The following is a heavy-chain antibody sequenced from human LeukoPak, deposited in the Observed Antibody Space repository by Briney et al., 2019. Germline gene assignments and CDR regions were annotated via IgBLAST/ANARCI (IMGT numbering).Heavy chain of an antibody. Sequence: GGSLRLSCAASGFPFSGSALHWVRQASGKGLAGVGRIRSTANGYATAYAASVKGRFTISRDDSKNTAYLQMDSLKTEDTAVYYCTGNYYGSGSYADFDYWGQGTLVTVSS. CDR1: GFPFSGSA. V-gene: IGHV3-73*01. CDR2: IRSTANGYAT. D-gene: IGHD3-10*01. J-gene: IGHJ4*02. CDR3: TGNYYGSGSYADFDY.